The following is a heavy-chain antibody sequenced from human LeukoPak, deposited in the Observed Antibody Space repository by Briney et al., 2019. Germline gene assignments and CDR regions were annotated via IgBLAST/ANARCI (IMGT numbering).Heavy chain of an antibody. V-gene: IGHV1-69*13. CDR2: IIPIFGTA. Sequence: ASVKVSCKASGGTFSSYATSWVRQAPGQGLEWMGGIIPIFGTANYAQKFQGRVTITADESTSTAYMELSSLRSEDTAVYYCARGVGCIVGSTSCYTDYYYYYMDVWGKGTTVTVSS. CDR3: ARGVGCIVGSTSCYTDYYYYYMDV. CDR1: GGTFSSYA. J-gene: IGHJ6*03. D-gene: IGHD2-2*02.